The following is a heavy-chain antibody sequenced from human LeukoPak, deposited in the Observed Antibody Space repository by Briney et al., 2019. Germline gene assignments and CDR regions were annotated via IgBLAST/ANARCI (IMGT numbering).Heavy chain of an antibody. CDR1: GGTFSSYA. CDR2: IIPIFGTA. J-gene: IGHJ3*02. Sequence: SVKVSCKASGGTFSSYAISWVRQAPGQGLEWMGGIIPIFGTANYAQKFQGRVTITADKSTSTAYMELSSLRSEDTAVYYCARDTEYGSSWYGAFDIWGQGTKVTVSS. V-gene: IGHV1-69*06. D-gene: IGHD6-13*01. CDR3: ARDTEYGSSWYGAFDI.